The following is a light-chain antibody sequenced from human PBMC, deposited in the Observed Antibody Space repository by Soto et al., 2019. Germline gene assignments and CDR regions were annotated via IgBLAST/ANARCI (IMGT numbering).Light chain of an antibody. V-gene: IGLV2-14*01. CDR3: SSYTSSSTYV. CDR1: TSDVGSYNY. J-gene: IGLJ3*02. Sequence: QSVLTQPASVSGSPGQSIAISCTGTTSDVGSYNYVSWYQQHPGKAPKVIIYDVSNRPSGVSDRFSGSKSGNTASLTISGLQAEYEADYYCSSYTSSSTYVFGGGTKLTVL. CDR2: DVS.